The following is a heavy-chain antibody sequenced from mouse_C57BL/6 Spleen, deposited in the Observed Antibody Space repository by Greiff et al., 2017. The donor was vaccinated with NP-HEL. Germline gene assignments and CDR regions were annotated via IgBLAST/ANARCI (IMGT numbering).Heavy chain of an antibody. CDR1: GYAFTNYL. V-gene: IGHV1-54*01. J-gene: IGHJ4*01. CDR3: ARDDYDGNYYAMDY. CDR2: INPGSGGT. D-gene: IGHD2-4*01. Sequence: QVQLQQSGAELVRPGTSVKVSCKASGYAFTNYLIEWVKQRPGQGLEWIGVINPGSGGTNYNEKFKGKATLTADKSSSTAYMQLSSLTSEDSAVYFCARDDYDGNYYAMDYWGQGTSVTVSS.